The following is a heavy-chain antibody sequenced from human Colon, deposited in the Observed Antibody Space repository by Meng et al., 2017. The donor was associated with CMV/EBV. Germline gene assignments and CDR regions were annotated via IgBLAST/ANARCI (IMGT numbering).Heavy chain of an antibody. CDR3: AKGGVYSSPWGDY. J-gene: IGHJ4*02. Sequence: GGSLRLSCAASGFTFSTYAMSWVRQAPGKGLEWVSAISGSGGSTYYADSVKGRFTISRDNSKHTLYLQMNSLRAEDTAVYYCAKGGVYSSPWGDYWGQGTLVTVSS. D-gene: IGHD6-13*01. V-gene: IGHV3-23*01. CDR1: GFTFSTYA. CDR2: ISGSGGST.